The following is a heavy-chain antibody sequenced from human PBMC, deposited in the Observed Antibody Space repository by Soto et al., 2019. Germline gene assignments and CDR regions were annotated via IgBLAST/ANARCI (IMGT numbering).Heavy chain of an antibody. CDR1: GFTFSTYS. D-gene: IGHD6-19*01. Sequence: EVQLVESGGGLVQPGGSLRLSCAASGFTFSTYSMNWVRQAPGKGLEWVSYIDSSSSAIYYADSVKGRFTISRENAKNSLYLQMNSLRAEDTAVYSCARGGRTGYTSGWYVGYWGQGTLVTVSS. CDR2: IDSSSSAI. J-gene: IGHJ4*02. V-gene: IGHV3-48*01. CDR3: ARGGRTGYTSGWYVGY.